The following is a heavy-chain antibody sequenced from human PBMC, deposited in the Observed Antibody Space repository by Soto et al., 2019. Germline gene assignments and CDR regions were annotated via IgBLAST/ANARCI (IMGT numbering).Heavy chain of an antibody. CDR3: ARDGGVVPAAVGKDYYYYYGMDV. D-gene: IGHD2-2*01. J-gene: IGHJ6*02. CDR2: IDPNSGGT. CDR1: GYTFTGYY. V-gene: IGHV1-2*04. Sequence: GASVKVSCKASGYTFTGYYMHWVRQAPGQGLEWMGWIDPNSGGTNYAQKFQGWVTMTRDTSISTAYMELSRLRSDDTAVYYCARDGGVVPAAVGKDYYYYYGMDVWGQGTTVTVSS.